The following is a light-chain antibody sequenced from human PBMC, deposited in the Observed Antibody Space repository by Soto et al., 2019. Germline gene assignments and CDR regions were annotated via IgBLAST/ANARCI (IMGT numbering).Light chain of an antibody. CDR3: ASWDDSLNGSNWV. CDR1: SSNVGSNT. Sequence: QPVLTQPPSASGTPGQRVTISCSGSSSNVGSNTVNWYQQLPGTAPKLLIYSNNQRPSGVPDRFSGSKSGTSASLAISGLQSEDEADYYCASWDDSLNGSNWVFGGGTQLTVL. J-gene: IGLJ3*02. CDR2: SNN. V-gene: IGLV1-44*01.